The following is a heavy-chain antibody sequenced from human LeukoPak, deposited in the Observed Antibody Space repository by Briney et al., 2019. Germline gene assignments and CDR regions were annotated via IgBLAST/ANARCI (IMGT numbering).Heavy chain of an antibody. CDR2: IWYDGSNK. D-gene: IGHD3-9*01. J-gene: IGHJ6*02. Sequence: GRSLRPSCAASGFTFNNYGMHWVRQAPGKGLEWMALIWYDGSNKYYADSVKGRFTISRDNSKNTLYLQMNSLRAEDTAVYYCSREYFDWSRNYYYGMDVWGQGTTVTVSS. V-gene: IGHV3-33*01. CDR1: GFTFNNYG. CDR3: SREYFDWSRNYYYGMDV.